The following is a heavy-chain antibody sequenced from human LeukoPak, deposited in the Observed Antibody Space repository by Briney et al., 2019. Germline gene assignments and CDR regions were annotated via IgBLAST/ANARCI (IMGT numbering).Heavy chain of an antibody. Sequence: SETLSLTCTVFGGSISSGGYYWSWIRQHPGKGLEWIGSIYYSGSTYYNPSLKSRVTISADTSKNQFSLKLSSVTAADTAVYYCARQGDYWRAFDPWGQGTMVTVSS. CDR3: ARQGDYWRAFDP. V-gene: IGHV4-39*01. CDR1: GGSISSGGYY. D-gene: IGHD1-1*01. CDR2: IYYSGST. J-gene: IGHJ3*01.